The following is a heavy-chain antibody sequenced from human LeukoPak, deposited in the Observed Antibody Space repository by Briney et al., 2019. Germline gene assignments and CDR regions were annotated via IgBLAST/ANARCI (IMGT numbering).Heavy chain of an antibody. CDR2: ISAYNGNT. V-gene: IGHV1-18*01. Sequence: ASVTVSCKASGYTFTSYGISWVRQAPGQGLEWMGWISAYNGNTNYAQKLQGRVTMTTDTSTSTAYMELRSLRSDDTAVYYCARGGRTYYYDSSGYYSAYWGQGTLVTVSS. CDR3: ARGGRTYYYDSSGYYSAY. J-gene: IGHJ4*02. D-gene: IGHD3-22*01. CDR1: GYTFTSYG.